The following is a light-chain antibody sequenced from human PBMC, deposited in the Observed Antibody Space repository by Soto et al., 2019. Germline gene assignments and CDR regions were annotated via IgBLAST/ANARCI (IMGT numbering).Light chain of an antibody. CDR2: ATS. CDR1: QSVSSR. J-gene: IGKJ1*01. Sequence: EIVLTQSPGTLSLSPGERATLSCRASQSVSSRLAWYQQKPGQAPRPLIYATSSRATDVPDRFSGSGSGTDFTLTISRLEPEDFAVYYCHQYSSSRRTFGQGTKVDI. CDR3: HQYSSSRRT. V-gene: IGKV3-20*01.